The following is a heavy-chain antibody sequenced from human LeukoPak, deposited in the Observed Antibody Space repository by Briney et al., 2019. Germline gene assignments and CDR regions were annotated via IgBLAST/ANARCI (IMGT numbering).Heavy chain of an antibody. D-gene: IGHD2-21*02. Sequence: GRSLRLSCAASGFTFDDYAMHWVRQAPGKGLEWVSGISWNSGSIGYADSVKGRFTISRDNAKNSLYLQMNSLRAEDTAVYYCAKDLERHIVVVTASAVDYWGQGTLVTVSS. V-gene: IGHV3-9*01. CDR2: ISWNSGSI. CDR1: GFTFDDYA. CDR3: AKDLERHIVVVTASAVDY. J-gene: IGHJ4*02.